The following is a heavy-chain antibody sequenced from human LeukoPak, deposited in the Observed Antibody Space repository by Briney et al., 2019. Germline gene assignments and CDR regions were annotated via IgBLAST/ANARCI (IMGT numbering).Heavy chain of an antibody. V-gene: IGHV1-69*13. D-gene: IGHD3-10*01. J-gene: IGHJ6*03. CDR1: GYTFTNYG. Sequence: SVKVSCKASGYTFTNYGISWVRQAPGQGLEGVGGIILIFGTANYAQKFQGRVTITADESTNTAYMELSSLRSEDTAVYYCARGRHPQKIPLVRAGQRPYYMDVWGKGTTVTISS. CDR3: ARGRHPQKIPLVRAGQRPYYMDV. CDR2: IILIFGTA.